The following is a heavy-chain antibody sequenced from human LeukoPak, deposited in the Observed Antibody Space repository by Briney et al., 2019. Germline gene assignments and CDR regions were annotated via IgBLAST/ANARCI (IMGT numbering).Heavy chain of an antibody. Sequence: ASVKVSCKASGYSFTAYYMHWVRQAPGQGLEWMGWINPNSGGTNYAQKFQGRVTMTRDTSISTAYMELSSLRSEDTAVYYCAAGPDGTEDYYYMDVWGNGTTVTVSS. V-gene: IGHV1-2*02. D-gene: IGHD2-8*02. CDR3: AAGPDGTEDYYYMDV. CDR1: GYSFTAYY. CDR2: INPNSGGT. J-gene: IGHJ6*03.